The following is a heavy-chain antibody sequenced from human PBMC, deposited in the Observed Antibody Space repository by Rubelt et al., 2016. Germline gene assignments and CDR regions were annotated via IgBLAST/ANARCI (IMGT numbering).Heavy chain of an antibody. Sequence: GGSLRLSCAASGFTFSNYAMNWVRQAPGKGLEWVSGISGGGASTYYADSVKGRFAISRDNSKNTLYLQMNSLRAEDTAVYYCARASYYDSIWGSYRYFDWFDPWGQGALVTVSS. J-gene: IGHJ5*02. CDR1: GFTFSNYA. V-gene: IGHV3-23*01. D-gene: IGHD3-16*02. CDR3: ARASYYDSIWGSYRYFDWFDP. CDR2: ISGGGAST.